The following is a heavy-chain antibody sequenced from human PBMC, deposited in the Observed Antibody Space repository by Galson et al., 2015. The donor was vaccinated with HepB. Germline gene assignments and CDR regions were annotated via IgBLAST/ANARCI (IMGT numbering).Heavy chain of an antibody. D-gene: IGHD1-7*01. CDR3: AREHWDYRHCMDV. CDR2: IYTGGST. Sequence: SLRLSCAASGFSVSSTYMSWVRQAPGKGLEWVAVIYTGGSTYYADSVWGRFSISSDNYRKTLYHHMNSLGAEDTASYYCAREHWDYRHCMDVWGQGTTVTVSS. V-gene: IGHV3-53*01. CDR1: GFSVSSTY. J-gene: IGHJ6*02.